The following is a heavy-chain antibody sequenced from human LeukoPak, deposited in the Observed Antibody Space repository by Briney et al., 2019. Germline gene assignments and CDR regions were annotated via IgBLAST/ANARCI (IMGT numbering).Heavy chain of an antibody. Sequence: GGSLRLSCAASGFAFSSYWMTWVRQAPGKGLEWVANINQDGSEKNYVDSVKGRFTIPRDNAKNSLYLQMNSLRAEDTAVYYCATRSSHTSSWYVYLFWDYWGQGALVTVSS. CDR2: INQDGSEK. J-gene: IGHJ4*02. V-gene: IGHV3-7*01. D-gene: IGHD6-13*01. CDR3: ATRSSHTSSWYVYLFWDY. CDR1: GFAFSSYW.